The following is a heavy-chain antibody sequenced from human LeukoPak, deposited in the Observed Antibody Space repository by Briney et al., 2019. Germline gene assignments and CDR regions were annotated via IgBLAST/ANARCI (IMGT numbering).Heavy chain of an antibody. V-gene: IGHV4-39*07. J-gene: IGHJ4*02. CDR2: IFYSGST. CDR3: ARLALQEVGATQTYYLDY. Sequence: NSSETLSLTCTVSGASITSSTDYWGWIRQPPGKGLEWVGSIFYSGSTYYNPSLKSRVTISVDTSRNQFSLKLTSVTAADTAVYYCARLALQEVGATQTYYLDYWGQGTLVTVSS. D-gene: IGHD1-26*01. CDR1: GASITSSTDY.